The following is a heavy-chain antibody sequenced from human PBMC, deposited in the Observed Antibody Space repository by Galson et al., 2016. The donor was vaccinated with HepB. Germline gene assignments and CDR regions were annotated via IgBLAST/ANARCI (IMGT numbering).Heavy chain of an antibody. V-gene: IGHV3-74*01. D-gene: IGHD1-14*01. J-gene: IGHJ4*02. CDR1: GLTLTGSW. CDR3: TRDGTYGNFDY. CDR2: IKGDGST. Sequence: SLRLSCAASGLTLTGSWIHWVRQVPGKGLVWVSVIKGDGSTTYAESVKGRVTVSRDNAQNTLYLQMTSLRAEDTAGYYCTRDGTYGNFDYWGRGTLVTVSS.